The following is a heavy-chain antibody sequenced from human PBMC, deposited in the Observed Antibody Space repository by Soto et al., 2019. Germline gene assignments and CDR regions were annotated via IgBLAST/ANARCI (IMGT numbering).Heavy chain of an antibody. J-gene: IGHJ4*02. V-gene: IGHV3-7*01. Sequence: PGSSLRLSFAASGFTFDSYWMTWFRQAPGKGLEWVANIKRDGSETYFVEAVKGRFAISRDNAKKALYLQMSSLRREDTAVYYCVRGSSSSDDWGQGTLVTVSS. CDR2: IKRDGSET. CDR1: GFTFDSYW. D-gene: IGHD6-6*01. CDR3: VRGSSSSDD.